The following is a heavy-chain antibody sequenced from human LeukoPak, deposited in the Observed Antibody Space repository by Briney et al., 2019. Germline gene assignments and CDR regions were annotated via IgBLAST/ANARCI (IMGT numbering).Heavy chain of an antibody. V-gene: IGHV3-48*02. CDR3: ARGLGAFDY. CDR1: GFTFSSFS. CDR2: ISGSSSSI. D-gene: IGHD3-16*01. J-gene: IGHJ4*02. Sequence: GGSLRLSCAASGFTFSSFSMNWVRQAPGKGLEWVSYISGSSSSIYHADSVQGRFTISRDNAKNSLYLQMNSLRDEDTAVYYCARGLGAFDYWGQGTLVTVSS.